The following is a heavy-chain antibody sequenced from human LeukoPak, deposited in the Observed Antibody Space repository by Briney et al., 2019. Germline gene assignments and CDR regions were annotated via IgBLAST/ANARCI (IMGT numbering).Heavy chain of an antibody. J-gene: IGHJ4*02. CDR2: IYHIGST. D-gene: IGHD1-20*01. Sequence: SETLSLTCGVSGYSISRGYYWAWIRQPPGKGLEWIGTIYHIGSTYYNPSLESRVTISVDTSKNEFSLNLNSVTAADTAVYYCARAGWIITSGIDYWGREPWSPSPQ. V-gene: IGHV4-38-2*01. CDR1: GYSISRGYY. CDR3: ARAGWIITSGIDY.